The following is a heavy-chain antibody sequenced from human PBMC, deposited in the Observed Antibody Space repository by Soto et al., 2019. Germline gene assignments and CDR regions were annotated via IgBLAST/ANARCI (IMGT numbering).Heavy chain of an antibody. CDR2: ISYDGSNK. CDR3: ARDARKSVLWFGVLETTPPDY. J-gene: IGHJ4*02. D-gene: IGHD3-10*01. CDR1: GFTFSSYA. V-gene: IGHV3-30-3*01. Sequence: QVQLVESGGGVVQPGRSLRLSCAASGFTFSSYAMHWVRQAPGKGLEWVAVISYDGSNKYYADSVKGRFTISRDNSKNPLYLQMNSLRAEDTAVYYWARDARKSVLWFGVLETTPPDYWGQGTLVTVSS.